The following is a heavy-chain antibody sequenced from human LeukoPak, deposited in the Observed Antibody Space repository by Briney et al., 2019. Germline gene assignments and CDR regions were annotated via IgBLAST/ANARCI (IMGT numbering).Heavy chain of an antibody. Sequence: GGSLRLSCAASGFTFSSYGMHWVRQAPGKGLEWVAFIRYDGGNKYYADSVKGRFTISRDNSKNTLYLQMNSLRAEDTAVYYCAKDLYNYYGSGSSFNFWGQGTLVTVSS. CDR1: GFTFSSYG. J-gene: IGHJ4*02. CDR2: IRYDGGNK. D-gene: IGHD3-10*01. V-gene: IGHV3-30*02. CDR3: AKDLYNYYGSGSSFNF.